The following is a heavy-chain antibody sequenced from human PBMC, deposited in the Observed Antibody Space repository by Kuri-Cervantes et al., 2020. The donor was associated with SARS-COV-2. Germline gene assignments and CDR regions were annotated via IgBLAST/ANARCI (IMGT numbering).Heavy chain of an antibody. J-gene: IGHJ4*02. Sequence: GESLKISCAASGLTFSVYGLNWVRQAPGKGLEWVSYISSSSSTIHYADSVKGRFTISRDNAKKSLFLQMNSLRAEDTAVYYCAKVGLSFDYWGQGTLVTVSS. D-gene: IGHD2/OR15-2a*01. CDR3: AKVGLSFDY. V-gene: IGHV3-48*01. CDR2: ISSSSSTI. CDR1: GLTFSVYG.